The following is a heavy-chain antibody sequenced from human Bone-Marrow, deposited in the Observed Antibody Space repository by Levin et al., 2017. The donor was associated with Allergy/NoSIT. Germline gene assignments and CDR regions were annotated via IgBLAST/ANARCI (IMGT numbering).Heavy chain of an antibody. CDR3: ARDTSPPPTIFGVVTPCYYDYYGMDV. D-gene: IGHD3-3*01. V-gene: IGHV1-8*01. CDR1: GYTFTSYD. CDR2: MNPNSGNT. Sequence: ASVKVSCKASGYTFTSYDINWVRQATGQGLEWMGWMNPNSGNTGYAQKFQGRVTMTRNTSISTAYMELSSLRSEDTAVYYCARDTSPPPTIFGVVTPCYYDYYGMDVWGQGTTVTVSS. J-gene: IGHJ6*02.